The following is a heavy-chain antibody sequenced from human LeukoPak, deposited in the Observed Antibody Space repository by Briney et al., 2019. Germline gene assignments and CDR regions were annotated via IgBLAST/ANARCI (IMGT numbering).Heavy chain of an antibody. Sequence: SETLSLTCGVYGGSFRSYYWNWIRQPPGKGLEWIGEINHSGSTNYNPSLKSRVTMSVDTSKKQFSLKLSSVTAADTAVYYCASQHCTSTTCYAYFDYWGQGTLVTVSP. D-gene: IGHD2-2*01. J-gene: IGHJ4*02. V-gene: IGHV4-34*01. CDR1: GGSFRSYY. CDR3: ASQHCTSTTCYAYFDY. CDR2: INHSGST.